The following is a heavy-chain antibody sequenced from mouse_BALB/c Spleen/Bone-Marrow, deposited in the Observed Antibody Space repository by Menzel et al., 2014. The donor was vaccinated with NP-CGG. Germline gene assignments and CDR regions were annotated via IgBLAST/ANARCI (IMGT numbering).Heavy chain of an antibody. CDR3: ARRNGNFRYYAMDY. J-gene: IGHJ4*01. CDR2: IWSGGST. Sequence: VQLQESGPGLVQPSQSLSITCTASGFSLTTYDVVWVRQSPGKGLEWLGVIWSGGSTDYNAAFISRLSINKDNSKSQVFLKMNNLQAYDTAIYYCARRNGNFRYYAMDYWGQGTSVTVSS. CDR1: GFSLTTYD. D-gene: IGHD2-1*01. V-gene: IGHV2-2*01.